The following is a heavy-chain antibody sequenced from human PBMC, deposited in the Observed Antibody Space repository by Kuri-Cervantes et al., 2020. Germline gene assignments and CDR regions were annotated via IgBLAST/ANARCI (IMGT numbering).Heavy chain of an antibody. V-gene: IGHV3-15*01. D-gene: IGHD5-18*01. J-gene: IGHJ4*02. Sequence: GESLKISCAASGFTFSNAWMSWVRQAPGKGLEWVGRIKSKTDGGTTDYAAPVKGRFTISRDDSKNTLYLQMNSLRAEDTAVYYCAREQLWSAYFDYWGQGTLVTVSS. CDR3: AREQLWSAYFDY. CDR1: GFTFSNAW. CDR2: IKSKTDGGTT.